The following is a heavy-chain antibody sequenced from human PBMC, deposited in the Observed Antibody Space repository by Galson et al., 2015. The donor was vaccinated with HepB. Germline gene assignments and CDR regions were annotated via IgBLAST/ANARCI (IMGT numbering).Heavy chain of an antibody. CDR3: ARVVYSSSSDSSHY. D-gene: IGHD6-6*01. V-gene: IGHV4-34*01. Sequence: ETLSLTCAVYGVSFSGYYWSWIRQPPGKGLEWIGEINHSGSTNYNPSLKSRVTISVDTSKNQFSLKLSSVTAADTAVYYCARVVYSSSSDSSHYWGQGTLVTVSS. CDR1: GVSFSGYY. J-gene: IGHJ4*02. CDR2: INHSGST.